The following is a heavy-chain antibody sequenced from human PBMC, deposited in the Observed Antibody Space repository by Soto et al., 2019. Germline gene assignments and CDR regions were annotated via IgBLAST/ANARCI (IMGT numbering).Heavy chain of an antibody. CDR2: IYYSGST. CDR3: VTFGEYLSIDY. D-gene: IGHD3-10*01. CDR1: GGSISSGGYY. Sequence: QVQLQESGPGLVKPSQTLSLTCTVSGGSISSGGYYWSWIRQHPGKGLEWIGYIYYSGSTYYNPSLKSRVTISVDSSKNQFSLKLSSVTAADTAVYYCVTFGEYLSIDYWGQGTLVTVSS. J-gene: IGHJ4*02. V-gene: IGHV4-31*03.